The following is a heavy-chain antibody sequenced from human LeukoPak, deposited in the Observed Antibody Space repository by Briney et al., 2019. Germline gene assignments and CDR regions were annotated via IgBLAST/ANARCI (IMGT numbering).Heavy chain of an antibody. CDR2: IYYSGST. V-gene: IGHV4-31*03. CDR1: GGSISSGGYY. J-gene: IGHJ6*02. CDR3: ARVDEGGYYYYGMDV. Sequence: PSETLSLTCTVSGGSISSGGYYWSWIRQHPGKGLEWIGYIYYSGSTYYNPSLRSRVTISVDTSKNQFSLKLSSVTAADTAVYYCARVDEGGYYYYGMDVWSQGTTVTVSS. D-gene: IGHD3-16*01.